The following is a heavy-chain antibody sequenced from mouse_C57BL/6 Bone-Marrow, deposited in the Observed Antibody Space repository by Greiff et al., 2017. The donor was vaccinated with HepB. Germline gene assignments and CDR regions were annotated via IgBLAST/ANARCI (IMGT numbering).Heavy chain of an antibody. CDR1: GFTFSDAW. D-gene: IGHD2-3*01. V-gene: IGHV6-6*01. J-gene: IGHJ3*01. CDR2: IRNKANNHAT. Sequence: EVKLMESGGGLVQPGGSMKLSCAASGFTFSDAWMDWVRQSPEKGLEWVAEIRNKANNHATYYAESVKGRFTISRDDSKSSVYLQMNSLRAEDTGIYYCTRWVYDGYYGGFAYWGQGTLVTVSA. CDR3: TRWVYDGYYGGFAY.